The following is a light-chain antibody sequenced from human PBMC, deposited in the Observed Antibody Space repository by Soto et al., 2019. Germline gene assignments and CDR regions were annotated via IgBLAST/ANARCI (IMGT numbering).Light chain of an antibody. CDR1: QAISTY. Sequence: DIQVTQSPSSLSASVGDRVTITCRTSQAISTYLNWYQHKPGKAPDLLIHAASSLHSGVPSRFSGSGSGTDFTLTISSLQAEDFASYYCQQLRSYPSTFGGGTKVDIK. CDR2: AAS. V-gene: IGKV1-39*01. J-gene: IGKJ4*01. CDR3: QQLRSYPST.